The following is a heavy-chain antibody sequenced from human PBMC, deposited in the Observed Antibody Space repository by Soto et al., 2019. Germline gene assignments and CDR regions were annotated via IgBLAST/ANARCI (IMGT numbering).Heavy chain of an antibody. CDR1: GYTFTSYA. CDR3: ARDRSEYSSSSSDLDY. D-gene: IGHD6-6*01. J-gene: IGHJ4*02. V-gene: IGHV1-3*01. Sequence: ASVKVSCKASGYTFTSYAMHWVRQAPGQRLEWMGWINAGNGNTKYSQKFQGRVTITRDTSASTVYMELSSLRSDDTAVYYCARDRSEYSSSSSDLDYWGQGTLVTVSS. CDR2: INAGNGNT.